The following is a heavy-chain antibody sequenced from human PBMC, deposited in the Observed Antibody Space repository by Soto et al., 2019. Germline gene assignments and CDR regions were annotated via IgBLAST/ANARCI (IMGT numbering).Heavy chain of an antibody. CDR1: GGSVTKYY. V-gene: IGHV4-59*08. Sequence: QVQLQESGPGLVKPSETLSLTCTVSGGSVTKYYCSWFRQPPGKGLEWIGYIQYNGYSAYNLSLKRRVTMSMDTSKTQFSPMLESVTATDTAVYYCTRHGFGSLHGLVDVWGQGTTVIVSS. D-gene: IGHD3-10*01. J-gene: IGHJ6*02. CDR3: TRHGFGSLHGLVDV. CDR2: IQYNGYS.